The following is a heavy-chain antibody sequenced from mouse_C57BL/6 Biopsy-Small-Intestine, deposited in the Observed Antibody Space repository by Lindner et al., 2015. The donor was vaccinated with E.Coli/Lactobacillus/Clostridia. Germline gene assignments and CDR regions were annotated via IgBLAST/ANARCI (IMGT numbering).Heavy chain of an antibody. D-gene: IGHD1-1*02. Sequence: SVKVSCKASGYTFATYYIHWVRKAPGQGLEWVGLIIPSDGSTDYAQQFQGRITMTRDTSTSTVYMELSSLRAEDTAVYYCARSVGRAVADMVVGWFDTWGQGTLVTVSS. J-gene: IGHJ4*01. CDR2: IIPSDGST. V-gene: IGHV1-53*01. CDR1: GYTFATYY. CDR3: ARSVGRAVADMVVGWFDT.